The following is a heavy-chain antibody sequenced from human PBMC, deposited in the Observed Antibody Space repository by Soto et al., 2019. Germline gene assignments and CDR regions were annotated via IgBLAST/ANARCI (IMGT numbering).Heavy chain of an antibody. J-gene: IGHJ4*02. Sequence: PGGSLRLSCATSGLTFSNYAMIWVRQAPGGGLEWVPSMSGSSSTTYYADSVRGRFTISRDRSKNTLYLQMSSLRAEDTALYYCAKNQERELPRVIDFWGQGTLVTVSS. CDR1: GLTFSNYA. D-gene: IGHD1-7*01. CDR2: MSGSSSTT. V-gene: IGHV3-23*01. CDR3: AKNQERELPRVIDF.